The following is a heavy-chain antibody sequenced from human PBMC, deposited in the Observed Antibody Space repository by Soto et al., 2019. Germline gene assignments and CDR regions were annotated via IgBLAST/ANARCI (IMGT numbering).Heavy chain of an antibody. CDR2: ISAGGPST. J-gene: IGHJ4*02. CDR1: GFTFSSHD. CDR3: AKDTYYHDSSGYYIFDF. Sequence: GGSLRLSCAASGFTFSSHDMSWVRQPPGKGLEWVSVISAGGPSTYYGDSVKGRFTISRDNSENTLYLQMDSLSGEDAAVYYCAKDTYYHDSSGYYIFDFWGQGTLVTVSS. D-gene: IGHD3-22*01. V-gene: IGHV3-23*01.